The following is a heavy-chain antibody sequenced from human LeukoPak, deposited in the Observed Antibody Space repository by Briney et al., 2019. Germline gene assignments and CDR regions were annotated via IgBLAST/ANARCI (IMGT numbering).Heavy chain of an antibody. Sequence: GESLKISCQCSGYIFTSYWIGWVRQLPGKGLEWMGIIFPGDSKTIYSPSFQGQVTISADKSISTAYLHWSSLKASDHAMYYCARRCSGGSCFNCYGMDVWGQGTTVTVSS. V-gene: IGHV5-51*01. CDR1: GYIFTSYW. D-gene: IGHD2-15*01. CDR3: ARRCSGGSCFNCYGMDV. CDR2: IFPGDSKT. J-gene: IGHJ6*02.